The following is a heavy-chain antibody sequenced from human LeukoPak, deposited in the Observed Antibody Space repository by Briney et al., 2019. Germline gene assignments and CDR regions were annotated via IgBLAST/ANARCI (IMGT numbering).Heavy chain of an antibody. CDR2: IKQDGSEK. V-gene: IGHV3-7*01. Sequence: PGGSLRLSCAASGFTFSSYWMSWVRQAPGKGLEWVANIKQDGSEKYYVDSVKGRFTISRDNAKNSLYLQMNSLRAEDTAVCYCARGRYSGSYYSHPQNDAFDIWGQGAMVTVSS. CDR1: GFTFSSYW. CDR3: ARGRYSGSYYSHPQNDAFDI. D-gene: IGHD1-26*01. J-gene: IGHJ3*02.